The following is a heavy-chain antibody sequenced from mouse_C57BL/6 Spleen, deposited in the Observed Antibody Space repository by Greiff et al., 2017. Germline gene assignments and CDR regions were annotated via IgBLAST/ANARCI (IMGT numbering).Heavy chain of an antibody. J-gene: IGHJ4*01. CDR2: IDPSDSYT. CDR1: GYTFTSYW. V-gene: IGHV1-69*01. CDR3: ARSEGEAMDY. Sequence: VQLQQPGAELVMPGASVKLSCKASGYTFTSYWMHWVKQRPGQGLEWIGEIDPSDSYTNYNQKFKGKSTLTVDKSSSTAYMQLSSLTSEDSAVYYCARSEGEAMDYWGQGTSVTVSS.